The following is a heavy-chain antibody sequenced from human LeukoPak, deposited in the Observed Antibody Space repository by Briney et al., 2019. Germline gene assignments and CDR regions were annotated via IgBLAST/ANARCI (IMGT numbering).Heavy chain of an antibody. CDR2: INQDGNDM. J-gene: IGHJ3*01. CDR3: ASDFPGIGRGPFDF. V-gene: IGHV3-7*01. CDR1: GFIFNTFW. Sequence: GGSLRLSCAASGFIFNTFWMNWVRLTPGKGLEWVAKINQDGNDMDYVDSVKGRFFVSRDNATNLVYLQMNSLRVDGTAVYYCASDFPGIGRGPFDFWGKGTIIIVSS. D-gene: IGHD3-10*01.